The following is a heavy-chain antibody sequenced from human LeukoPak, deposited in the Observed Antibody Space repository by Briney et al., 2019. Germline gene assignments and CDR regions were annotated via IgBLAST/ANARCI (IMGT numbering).Heavy chain of an antibody. V-gene: IGHV4-59*01. CDR2: TYYSGST. J-gene: IGHJ4*02. CDR3: ARDRSEFDY. Sequence: KPSETLSLTCTVSGGSISNYYWTWIRQPPGKGLEWIGYTYYSGSTNYNPSLNSRVTISVDTSKDQFSLKLSSVTAADTAVYYCARDRSEFDYWGQGTLVTVSS. CDR1: GGSISNYY.